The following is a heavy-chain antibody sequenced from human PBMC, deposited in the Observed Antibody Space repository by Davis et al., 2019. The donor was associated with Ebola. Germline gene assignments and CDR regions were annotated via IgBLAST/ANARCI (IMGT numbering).Heavy chain of an antibody. CDR3: AKEGASGSSLYYYGMDV. CDR2: ISSRATTI. D-gene: IGHD1-26*01. V-gene: IGHV3-11*01. J-gene: IGHJ6*02. CDR1: GFPFSDYY. Sequence: GESLKISCAASGFPFSDYYMSWIRQAPGKGLEWVSYISSRATTIYYADSVKGRFTISRDNSKNTLYLQMNSLRAEDTAVYYWAKEGASGSSLYYYGMDVWGQGTTVTVSS.